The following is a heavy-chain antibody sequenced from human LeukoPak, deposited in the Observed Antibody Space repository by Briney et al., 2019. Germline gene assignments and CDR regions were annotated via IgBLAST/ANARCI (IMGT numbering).Heavy chain of an antibody. CDR2: INPNSGGT. Sequence: ASVKVSCKASGYTFTGYYMHWVGQAPGQGREGMGWINPNSGGTNYAQKFQGSVTMTRDTSISTGYMELSRLRSDDTAVYYCARDHYDILAGYYYYGMDVWGQGTTVTVSS. CDR1: GYTFTGYY. J-gene: IGHJ6*02. D-gene: IGHD3-9*01. V-gene: IGHV1-2*02. CDR3: ARDHYDILAGYYYYGMDV.